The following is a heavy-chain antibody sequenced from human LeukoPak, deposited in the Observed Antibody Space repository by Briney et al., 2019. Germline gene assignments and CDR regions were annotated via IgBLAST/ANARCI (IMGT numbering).Heavy chain of an antibody. CDR2: IYDSGSA. D-gene: IGHD3-3*01. CDR1: GVSINSHY. CDR3: ARVLQNYYHLDV. J-gene: IGHJ6*03. Sequence: SEKLYLNCTVSGVSINSHYWSWIRQPPGKGLEWIGFIYDSGSANYRSSLESRVTMTLDTSKNQFSLKLNSVTAADTAVYYCARVLQNYYHLDVWGKGTTVTVSS. V-gene: IGHV4-59*11.